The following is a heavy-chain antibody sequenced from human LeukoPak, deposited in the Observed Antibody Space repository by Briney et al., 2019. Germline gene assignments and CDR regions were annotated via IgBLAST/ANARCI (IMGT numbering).Heavy chain of an antibody. Sequence: PGGSLRLSCAASGFTFDDYTMHWVRQAPGKGLEWVSLISWDGGSTYYADSVKGRFTISRDNSKNSLYLQMNSLRTEDTALYYCAKEVTQDTSGSLNRYYYYGMDVWGQGTTVTVSS. CDR2: ISWDGGST. CDR1: GFTFDDYT. D-gene: IGHD1-26*01. V-gene: IGHV3-43*01. CDR3: AKEVTQDTSGSLNRYYYYGMDV. J-gene: IGHJ6*02.